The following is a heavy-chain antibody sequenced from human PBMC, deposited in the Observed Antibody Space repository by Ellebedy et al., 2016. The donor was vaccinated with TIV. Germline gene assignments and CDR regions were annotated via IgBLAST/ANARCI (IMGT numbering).Heavy chain of an antibody. CDR1: GFTFSSYA. J-gene: IGHJ4*02. Sequence: GESLKISCAASGFTFSSYAMHWVRQAPGKGLEWVSVIYTVGDTHYADSVKGRFTVSRDNSKNTLYLQMNSLRAEDTAMYYCATDPDGVYGDTSAYWGRGTLVTVFS. CDR2: IYTVGDT. D-gene: IGHD4-17*01. CDR3: ATDPDGVYGDTSAY. V-gene: IGHV3-53*01.